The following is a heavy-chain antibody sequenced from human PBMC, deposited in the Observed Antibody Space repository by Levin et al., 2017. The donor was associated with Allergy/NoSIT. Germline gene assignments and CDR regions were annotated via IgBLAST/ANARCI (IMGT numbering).Heavy chain of an antibody. CDR1: GFTFSGYT. J-gene: IGHJ3*02. V-gene: IGHV3-21*01. D-gene: IGHD6-6*01. CDR3: ASDGSYDTLDI. CDR2: ISSSSTYI. Sequence: GGSLRLSCAASGFTFSGYTLNWVRQAPGKGLEWVSSISSSSTYIYYADSLKGRFTISRDDAKNSMALKMNSLRVEDTAVYYCASDGSYDTLDIWGQGTMVTVSS.